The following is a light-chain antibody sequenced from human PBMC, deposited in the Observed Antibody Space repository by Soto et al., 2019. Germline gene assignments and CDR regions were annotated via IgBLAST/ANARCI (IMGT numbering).Light chain of an antibody. Sequence: ELSQPPSVSVAPGQTATISCGENNIDSRTVHWYQQKPGQAPLLVVYDNSFRPSGIPNRFSGSNSGNTATLTISRVEAGDEADYYCQVWDNVDDHIYVFGTGTKVTVL. CDR1: NIDSRT. CDR3: QVWDNVDDHIYV. J-gene: IGLJ1*01. CDR2: DNS. V-gene: IGLV3-21*02.